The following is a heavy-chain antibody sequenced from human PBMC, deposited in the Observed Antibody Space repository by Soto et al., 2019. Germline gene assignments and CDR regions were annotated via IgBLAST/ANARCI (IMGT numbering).Heavy chain of an antibody. D-gene: IGHD3-10*02. CDR2: ISGSGGST. J-gene: IGHJ4*02. V-gene: IGHV3-23*01. Sequence: EVQLLESGGGLVQPGGSLRLSCAASGFTFSSYAMSWVRQAPGKGLEWVSAISGSGGSTDYADSVKGRFTISRDNYKTTLDLQMNSLRAEDTAVYYCVLCPPYYFDYWGQGTLVTVSS. CDR3: VLCPPYYFDY. CDR1: GFTFSSYA.